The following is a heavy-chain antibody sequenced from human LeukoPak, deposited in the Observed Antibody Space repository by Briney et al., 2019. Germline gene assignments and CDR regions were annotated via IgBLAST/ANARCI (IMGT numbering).Heavy chain of an antibody. CDR1: GGSFSGYY. CDR2: INHSGST. V-gene: IGHV4-34*01. Sequence: SETLSLTCAVYGGSFSGYYWSWIRQPPGKGLEWIGEINHSGSTNYNPSLKSRVTISVDTSKNQFSLKLSSVTAADTAVYYCARGLSGWYGGAYDYWGQGILVTVSS. J-gene: IGHJ4*02. D-gene: IGHD6-19*01. CDR3: ARGLSGWYGGAYDY.